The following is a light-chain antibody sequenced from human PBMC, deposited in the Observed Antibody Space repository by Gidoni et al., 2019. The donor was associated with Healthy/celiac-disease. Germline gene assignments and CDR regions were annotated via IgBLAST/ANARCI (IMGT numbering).Light chain of an antibody. J-gene: IGKJ3*01. CDR1: QSVSSSY. V-gene: IGKV3-20*01. CDR2: GSS. Sequence: EIVLTQSPGTLSLSPGQRATLSCRASQSVSSSYLAWYQQKPGQAPRLLIYGSSSRATGIPDRFSGSGSGTDFTLTISRLEPEDFAVYRGTFGPGTKVDIK. CDR3: T.